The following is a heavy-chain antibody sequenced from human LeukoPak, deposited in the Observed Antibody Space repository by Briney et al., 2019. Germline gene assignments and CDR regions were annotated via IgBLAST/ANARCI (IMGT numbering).Heavy chain of an antibody. Sequence: SETLSLTCAVYGGSFSGYYWSWIRQPPGKGLEWIGRIYTSGSTNYNPSLKSRVTMSVDTSKNQFSLKLSSVTAADTAVYYCARMAEYYDFWSGYYSFRFDPWGQGTLVTVSS. V-gene: IGHV4-59*10. CDR3: ARMAEYYDFWSGYYSFRFDP. J-gene: IGHJ5*02. CDR2: IYTSGST. CDR1: GGSFSGYY. D-gene: IGHD3-3*01.